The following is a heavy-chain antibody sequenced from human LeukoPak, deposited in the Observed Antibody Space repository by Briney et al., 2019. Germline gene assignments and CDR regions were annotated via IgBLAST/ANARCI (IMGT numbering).Heavy chain of an antibody. CDR1: GYTFTGYY. V-gene: IGHV1-2*02. J-gene: IGHJ4*02. CDR2: INPNSGGT. D-gene: IGHD3-22*01. Sequence: GASVKVSCKASGYTFTGYYMHWVRQAPGQGLEWMGWINPNSGGTNYAQKFQGRVTMTRDTSISTAYMELSRLRSDDTAVYYCARDPGQLLYYYDSSGYRSGYFDYWGQGTLVTVSS. CDR3: ARDPGQLLYYYDSSGYRSGYFDY.